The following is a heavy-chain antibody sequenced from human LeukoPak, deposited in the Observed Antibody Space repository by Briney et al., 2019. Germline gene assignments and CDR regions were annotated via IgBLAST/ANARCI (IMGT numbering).Heavy chain of an antibody. J-gene: IGHJ6*03. CDR1: GYTFTSYD. D-gene: IGHD3-10*01. Sequence: ASVKVSCKASGYTFTSYDINWVRQTTGQGLEWMGWMNPNSGNTGYAQKFQGRVTITRNTSISTAYMELSSLRSEDTAVYYCARGRSKVLLWFGEGDYYMDVWGKGTTVTVS. CDR3: ARGRSKVLLWFGEGDYYMDV. CDR2: MNPNSGNT. V-gene: IGHV1-8*03.